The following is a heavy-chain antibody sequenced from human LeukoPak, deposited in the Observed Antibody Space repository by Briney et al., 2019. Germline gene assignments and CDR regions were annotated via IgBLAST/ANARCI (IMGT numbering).Heavy chain of an antibody. J-gene: IGHJ4*02. D-gene: IGHD6-13*01. Sequence: PGRSLRLSCAASGFTFSSYAMHWVRQAPGKGLEWVAVISYDGSNKYYADSVKGLFTISRDNSKNTLYLQMNSLRAEDTAVYYCARDHVIAAAGTFDYWGQGTLVTVSS. V-gene: IGHV3-30-3*01. CDR3: ARDHVIAAAGTFDY. CDR2: ISYDGSNK. CDR1: GFTFSSYA.